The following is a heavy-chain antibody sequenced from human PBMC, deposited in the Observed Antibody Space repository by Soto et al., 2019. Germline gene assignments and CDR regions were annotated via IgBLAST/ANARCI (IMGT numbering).Heavy chain of an antibody. V-gene: IGHV3-13*01. CDR2: IGTAGDT. Sequence: EVQLVESGGGLVQSGGSLRLSCAASGFTFSSYDMHWVRQATGKGLEWVSAIGTAGDTYYPGSVKGRFTISRENAKNSLYLQMNSLRAGDRAVYYCARARGDSYYYYGMDVWGQGTTVTVSS. CDR3: ARARGDSYYYYGMDV. J-gene: IGHJ6*02. CDR1: GFTFSSYD. D-gene: IGHD3-3*01.